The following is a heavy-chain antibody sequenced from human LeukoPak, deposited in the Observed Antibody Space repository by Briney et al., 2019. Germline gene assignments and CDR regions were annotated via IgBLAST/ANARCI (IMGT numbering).Heavy chain of an antibody. CDR2: IITSGST. CDR3: AREGGDPRWLDA. V-gene: IGHV4-4*07. CDR1: GGSISSYY. Sequence: SETLSLTCTVSGGSISSYYWTWIRQSAGKGLELIGRIITSGSTNYNPSLRSRVTMSVNTSKNQFSLNLTSVTAADTAVYSCAREGGDPRWLDAWGQGTLVTVSS. D-gene: IGHD6-25*01. J-gene: IGHJ5*01.